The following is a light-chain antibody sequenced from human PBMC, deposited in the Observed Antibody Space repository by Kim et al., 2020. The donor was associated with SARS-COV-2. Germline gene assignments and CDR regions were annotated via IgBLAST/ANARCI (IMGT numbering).Light chain of an antibody. J-gene: IGKJ1*01. Sequence: PGERATRTCRASQSIYRTYLAWYQQIPGQPPRLLIYGAFSRATGIPDRFSGSGSGTDFTLTISRLEPEDFAVYYCHQYDSSPPTFGQGTKVDIK. CDR3: HQYDSSPPT. CDR2: GAF. V-gene: IGKV3-20*01. CDR1: QSIYRTY.